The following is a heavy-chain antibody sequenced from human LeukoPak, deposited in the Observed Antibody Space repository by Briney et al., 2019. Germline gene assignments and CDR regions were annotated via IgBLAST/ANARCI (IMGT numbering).Heavy chain of an antibody. Sequence: GGSLRLSCEASGFTFSSYAMSWVRQAPGKGLEWVSAISGRGGSTYYADSVKGRFTISRDNSKNTLYLQMNSLRAEDTAVYYCAKARNYDSSGCFDYWGQGTLVTVSS. J-gene: IGHJ4*02. V-gene: IGHV3-23*01. CDR2: ISGRGGST. D-gene: IGHD3-22*01. CDR3: AKARNYDSSGCFDY. CDR1: GFTFSSYA.